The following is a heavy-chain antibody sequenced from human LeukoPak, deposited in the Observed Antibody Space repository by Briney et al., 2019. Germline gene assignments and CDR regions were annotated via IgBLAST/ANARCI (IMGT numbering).Heavy chain of an antibody. CDR2: IYYSGST. J-gene: IGHJ4*02. CDR3: ARFRLIGDRPWGFDH. D-gene: IGHD6-6*01. Sequence: SETLSLTCTVSGGSISSSSYYWGWIRQPPGKGLEWIGSIYYSGSTYYNPSLKSRVTISVDTSKNQFSLKLSSVTAADTAVYYCARFRLIGDRPWGFDHWGQGTLITVSS. V-gene: IGHV4-39*07. CDR1: GGSISSSSYY.